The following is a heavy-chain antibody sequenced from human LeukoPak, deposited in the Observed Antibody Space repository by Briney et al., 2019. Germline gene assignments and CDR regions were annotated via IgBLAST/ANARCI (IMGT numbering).Heavy chain of an antibody. J-gene: IGHJ3*02. CDR1: GFTFSGYS. Sequence: PGGSLRLSCAASGFTFSGYSMTWVRQAPGKGLEWVSYISTSSSTIYYADSVKGRFTISRDNAKNSLYLQMNSLRAEDTAVYYCARWYCSTTSCYRDAFDIWGQGTMVTVSS. D-gene: IGHD2-2*01. CDR3: ARWYCSTTSCYRDAFDI. CDR2: ISTSSSTI. V-gene: IGHV3-48*01.